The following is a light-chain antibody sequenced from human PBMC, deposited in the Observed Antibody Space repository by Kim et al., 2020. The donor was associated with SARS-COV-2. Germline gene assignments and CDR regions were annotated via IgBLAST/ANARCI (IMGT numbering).Light chain of an antibody. J-gene: IGKJ1*01. Sequence: DIVMAQTPLSSPVTLGQPASISCRSSQSLIHSDGNTYLSWLHQRPGQPPRLLIYKVSKRFSGVPDRFSGSGVGTDFSLKISRVEAEDVGVYYYMQSTQFPWTFGQGTKVDIK. CDR3: MQSTQFPWT. CDR1: QSLIHSDGNTY. V-gene: IGKV2-24*01. CDR2: KVS.